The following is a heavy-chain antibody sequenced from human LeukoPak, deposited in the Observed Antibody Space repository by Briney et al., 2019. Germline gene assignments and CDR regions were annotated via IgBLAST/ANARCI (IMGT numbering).Heavy chain of an antibody. V-gene: IGHV3-30-3*01. Sequence: GGSLRLSCAASGFTFSRYAMHWVRQAPGKGLEWVAVISYDGSNKYYADSVKGRFTISRDNSKNMLYLQMNSLTVEDTAVYYCARDQLDYCSSTSCYAGDYWGQGTLVTVSS. CDR1: GFTFSRYA. D-gene: IGHD2-2*01. CDR2: ISYDGSNK. CDR3: ARDQLDYCSSTSCYAGDY. J-gene: IGHJ4*02.